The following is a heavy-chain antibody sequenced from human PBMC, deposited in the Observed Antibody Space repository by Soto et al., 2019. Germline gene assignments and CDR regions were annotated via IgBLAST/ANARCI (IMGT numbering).Heavy chain of an antibody. CDR3: ARHVRQWLANNWFDP. J-gene: IGHJ5*02. CDR1: GYSFTSYW. D-gene: IGHD6-19*01. CDR2: IYPGDSDT. Sequence: GESLKISCKGSGYSFTSYWIGWVRQMPGKGLEWMGIIYPGDSDTRYSPSFQGQVTISADKSISTAYLQWSSLKASDTAMYYCARHVRQWLANNWFDPWGQGTLVTVPS. V-gene: IGHV5-51*01.